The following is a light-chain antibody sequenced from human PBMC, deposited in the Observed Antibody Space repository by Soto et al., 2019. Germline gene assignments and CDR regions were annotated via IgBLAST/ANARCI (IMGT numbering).Light chain of an antibody. CDR3: SSYTSSSVGV. Sequence: QSALTQPASVSGSPGQSITISCTGTSSDVGGYNYVSWYQQHPGKATKLIIYDVSNRPSGVSNRFSGSKSGNTASLTISGLQAEDEADYYCSSYTSSSVGVFGTGTKVTVL. CDR2: DVS. V-gene: IGLV2-14*01. J-gene: IGLJ1*01. CDR1: SSDVGGYNY.